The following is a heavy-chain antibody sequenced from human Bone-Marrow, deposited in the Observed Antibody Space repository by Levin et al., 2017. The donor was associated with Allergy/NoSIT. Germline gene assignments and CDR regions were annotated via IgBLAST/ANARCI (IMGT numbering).Heavy chain of an antibody. Sequence: VASVKVSCKASGYTFTSYDINWVRQAPGQGLEWLGWMNPNSGNTGYAQKFQGRVTMTRDTSINTAYMELSSLRSEDTAVYYCAKGTDNWLDPWGQGTLVTVSS. CDR1: GYTFTSYD. CDR2: MNPNSGNT. V-gene: IGHV1-8*01. CDR3: AKGTDNWLDP. J-gene: IGHJ5*02. D-gene: IGHD1-1*01.